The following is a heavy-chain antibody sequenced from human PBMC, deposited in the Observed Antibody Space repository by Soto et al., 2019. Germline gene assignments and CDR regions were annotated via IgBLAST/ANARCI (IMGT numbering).Heavy chain of an antibody. Sequence: QVQLVQSGAEVKKPGSSVKVSCKASGGTFSSYAISWVRQSPGQGLEWMGGIIPIFGTANYAQKFQGRVTITADDTTSTAYMELISLRSEDTSVYYCARSPTVTTRTYYYYGMDVWGQGTTVTVSS. CDR1: GGTFSSYA. J-gene: IGHJ6*02. CDR3: ARSPTVTTRTYYYYGMDV. CDR2: IIPIFGTA. D-gene: IGHD4-4*01. V-gene: IGHV1-69*01.